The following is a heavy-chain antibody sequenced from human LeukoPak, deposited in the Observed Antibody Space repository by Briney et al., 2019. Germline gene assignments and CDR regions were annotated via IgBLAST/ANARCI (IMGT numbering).Heavy chain of an antibody. CDR1: GFTFSSHW. D-gene: IGHD2-15*01. J-gene: IGHJ3*02. V-gene: IGHV3-7*01. CDR3: ARREIYCSGGSCYWWRAFDI. CDR2: IKQDGSEK. Sequence: PGGSLRLSCAASGFTFSSHWMIWVRQAPGKGLEWVANIKQDGSEKYYVDSVKGRFTISRDNAKNSLYLEMNSLRAEDTAVYYCARREIYCSGGSCYWWRAFDIWGQRTMATVSS.